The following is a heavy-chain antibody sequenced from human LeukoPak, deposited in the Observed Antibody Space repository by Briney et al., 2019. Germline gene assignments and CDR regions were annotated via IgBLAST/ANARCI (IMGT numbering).Heavy chain of an antibody. Sequence: SETLSPTCTVSGGSISTYNWSWIRLPAGKGLDWIGRIHASGSTNFNPSLKSRVTMSVDTSENQFSLKLSSVTAADTAVYYCAREYCSGITCYWVDSWDQGTLVPVSS. CDR2: IHASGST. V-gene: IGHV4-4*07. CDR3: AREYCSGITCYWVDS. D-gene: IGHD2-15*01. J-gene: IGHJ4*02. CDR1: GGSISTYN.